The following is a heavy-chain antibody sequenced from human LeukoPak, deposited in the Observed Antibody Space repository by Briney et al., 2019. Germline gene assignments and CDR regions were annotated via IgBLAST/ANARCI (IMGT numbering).Heavy chain of an antibody. D-gene: IGHD2-21*02. Sequence: SETLSLTCTVSGGSISSYYWSWIRQPPGKGLEWIGYIYYSGSTNYNPSLKSRVTISVDTSKNQFSLKLSSVTAADTAVYYCARSPLVYCGGDRYSKYGMGVWGQGTTVTVSS. CDR1: GGSISSYY. CDR3: ARSPLVYCGGDRYSKYGMGV. CDR2: IYYSGST. V-gene: IGHV4-59*08. J-gene: IGHJ6*02.